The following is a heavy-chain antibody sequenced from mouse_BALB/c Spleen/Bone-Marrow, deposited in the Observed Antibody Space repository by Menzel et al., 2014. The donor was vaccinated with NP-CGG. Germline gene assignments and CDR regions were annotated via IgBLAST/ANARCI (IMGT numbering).Heavy chain of an antibody. J-gene: IGHJ4*01. Sequence: EVKLVESGGDLVKPGGSLKLSCAASGFTFSSYAMSWVRQTPEKRLEWVASISSGGSTYYPDSVKGRFTISRDNARNILYLQMSSLRSEDTAMYYCASPLYYGLHYYAMDYWGQGTSVTVSS. CDR3: ASPLYYGLHYYAMDY. D-gene: IGHD1-2*01. CDR1: GFTFSSYA. CDR2: ISSGGST. V-gene: IGHV5-6-5*01.